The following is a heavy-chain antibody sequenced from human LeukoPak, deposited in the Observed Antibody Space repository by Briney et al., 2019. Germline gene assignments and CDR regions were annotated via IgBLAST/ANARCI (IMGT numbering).Heavy chain of an antibody. CDR2: ISTSTWTM. CDR1: GFTFSTIS. J-gene: IGHJ3*02. Sequence: GGSLRLSCVASGFTFSTISMNWVRQAPGRGLEWISYISTSTWTMYYTDSVKGRFSVSRDNARNSLYLQMNSLRAEDTAVYYCATSQRTSGRYGNAFDIWGQGTMVTVSS. D-gene: IGHD6-19*01. V-gene: IGHV3-48*01. CDR3: ATSQRTSGRYGNAFDI.